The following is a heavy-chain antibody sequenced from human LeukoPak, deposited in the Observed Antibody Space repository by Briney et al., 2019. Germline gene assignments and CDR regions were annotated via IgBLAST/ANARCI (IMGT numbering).Heavy chain of an antibody. J-gene: IGHJ4*02. CDR1: GGSISSSSYY. CDR3: ARERRYSYGYIDY. Sequence: PSETLSLTCTVSGGSISSSSYYWGWIRQPPGKGLEWIGSIYYSGSTYYNPSLKSRVTISVDTAKNQFSLKLSSVTAADTAVYYCARERRYSYGYIDYWGQGTLVTVSS. V-gene: IGHV4-39*07. D-gene: IGHD5-18*01. CDR2: IYYSGST.